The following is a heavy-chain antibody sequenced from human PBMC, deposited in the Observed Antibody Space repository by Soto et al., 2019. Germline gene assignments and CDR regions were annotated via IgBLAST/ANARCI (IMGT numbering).Heavy chain of an antibody. Sequence: QVNLVESGGGVVPPGGSLKVCCIASGFTFSSYNMHWVRQAPGEGLEWVAVISFDGANTFYADSVKGRFTISRDISRDTLYLQMSSLRDEDTGMYFCARDGYNRGGFDYWGQGTQVTVSS. V-gene: IGHV3-30-3*01. D-gene: IGHD3-10*01. CDR1: GFTFSSYN. CDR2: ISFDGANT. CDR3: ARDGYNRGGFDY. J-gene: IGHJ4*02.